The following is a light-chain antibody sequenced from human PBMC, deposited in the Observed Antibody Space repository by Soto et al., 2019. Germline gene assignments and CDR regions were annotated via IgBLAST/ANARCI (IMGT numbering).Light chain of an antibody. V-gene: IGKV1-6*01. J-gene: IGKJ1*01. CDR2: AAS. CDR3: LQDYTYPWT. Sequence: AIQMTQSPSSLSASVGDRVTITCRASQGIRDDLGWYQQKPGKAPKLLIYAASTLQGGVPSRFSGRGSGTTFPLTISSLQPEDFATYYCLQDYTYPWTFGHGTTVEMK. CDR1: QGIRDD.